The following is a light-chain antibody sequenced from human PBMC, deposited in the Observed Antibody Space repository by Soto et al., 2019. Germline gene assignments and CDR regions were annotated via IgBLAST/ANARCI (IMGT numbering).Light chain of an antibody. CDR3: QQYNSYSM. V-gene: IGKV1-5*03. J-gene: IGKJ1*01. Sequence: DIQMTQSPPTLSASVGDRVTITCRASQSISSWLAWYQQKPGKAPKLLIYKASSLESGVPSRFSGSGSGTEFTLTISSLQPDDFATYYCQQYNSYSMFGQGTKVEIK. CDR2: KAS. CDR1: QSISSW.